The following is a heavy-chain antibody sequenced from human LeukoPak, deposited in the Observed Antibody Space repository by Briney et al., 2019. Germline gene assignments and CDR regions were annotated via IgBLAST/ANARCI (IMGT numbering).Heavy chain of an antibody. D-gene: IGHD3-10*01. Sequence: SETLSLTCTVSGGSISSYYWSWIRQPPGKGLEWIGYIYYSESTNYNPSLKSRVTISVDTSKNQFSLKLSSVTAADTAVYYCARGVSYYYGSGKENWFDPWGQGTLVTVSS. J-gene: IGHJ5*02. CDR1: GGSISSYY. CDR2: IYYSEST. V-gene: IGHV4-59*01. CDR3: ARGVSYYYGSGKENWFDP.